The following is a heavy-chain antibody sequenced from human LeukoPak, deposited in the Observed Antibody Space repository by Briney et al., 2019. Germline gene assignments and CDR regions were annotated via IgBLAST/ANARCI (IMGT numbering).Heavy chain of an antibody. J-gene: IGHJ5*02. Sequence: SSETLSLTCTVSGGSISSYYWSWIRQPPGKGLEWIGEINHSGSTNYNPSLKSRVTISVDTSKNQFSLKLSSVTAADTAVYYCARARGGSSGVWFDPWGQGTLVTVSS. CDR2: INHSGST. V-gene: IGHV4-34*01. D-gene: IGHD6-6*01. CDR3: ARARGGSSGVWFDP. CDR1: GGSISSYY.